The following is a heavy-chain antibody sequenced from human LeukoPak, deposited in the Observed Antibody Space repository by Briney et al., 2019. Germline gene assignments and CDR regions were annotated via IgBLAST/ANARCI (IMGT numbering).Heavy chain of an antibody. V-gene: IGHV3-53*01. CDR2: IYSGGST. CDR3: ARGRGIAAADPSY. Sequence: PGGSLRLSCAASGFTVSSNYMSWVRQAPGKGLEWVSVIYSGGSTYYADSVKGRFTISRDNSKNTLYLQMNSLRAEDTAVYYCARGRGIAAADPSYWGQGTLVTVSS. CDR1: GFTVSSNY. D-gene: IGHD6-13*01. J-gene: IGHJ4*02.